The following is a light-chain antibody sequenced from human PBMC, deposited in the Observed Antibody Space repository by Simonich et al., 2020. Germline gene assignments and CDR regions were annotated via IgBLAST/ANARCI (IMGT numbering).Light chain of an antibody. CDR3: NSRDSSGNHVV. J-gene: IGLJ2*01. CDR1: ALPKKY. CDR2: GKN. Sequence: SYELTQPPSVSVSPGQTDRITCSGDALPKKYAYGYQKKSGQAPVLVIYGKNTRPAGIPDRFSGSSSGNTASWTITGAQAEDEADYYGNSRDSSGNHVVFGGGTKLTVL. V-gene: IGLV3-10*01.